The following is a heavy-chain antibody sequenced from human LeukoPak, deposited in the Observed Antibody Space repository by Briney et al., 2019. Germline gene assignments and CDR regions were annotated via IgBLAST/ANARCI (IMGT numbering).Heavy chain of an antibody. CDR3: AKESTSGGYTYDYFYGLDV. J-gene: IGHJ6*02. Sequence: GGSLRLSCAASGFTFSSYAMSWVRQAPGKGLEWVSAISGSTGSTYYADSVKGRFTISRDNSKDMLFLQMNSLRAEDTAVYYCAKESTSGGYTYDYFYGLDVWGQGTPVTVSS. CDR2: ISGSTGST. D-gene: IGHD5-24*01. V-gene: IGHV3-23*01. CDR1: GFTFSSYA.